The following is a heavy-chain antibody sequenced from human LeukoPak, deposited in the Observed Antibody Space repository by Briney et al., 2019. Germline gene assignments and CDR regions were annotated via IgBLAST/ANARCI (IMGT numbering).Heavy chain of an antibody. V-gene: IGHV4-39*07. CDR2: FYYSGST. CDR1: GFTFSTYW. D-gene: IGHD2-21*01. Sequence: PGGSLRLSCAASGFTFSTYWMTWVRQPPGKGLEWIGSFYYSGSTYYNPSLKSRVTISVDTSKNQFSLKLTSVTAADTAVYYCVRPYCGGECQLRNNWFDPWGQGILVTVSS. CDR3: VRPYCGGECQLRNNWFDP. J-gene: IGHJ5*02.